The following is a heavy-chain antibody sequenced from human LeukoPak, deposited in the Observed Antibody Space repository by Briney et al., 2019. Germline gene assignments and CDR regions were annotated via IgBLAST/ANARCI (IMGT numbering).Heavy chain of an antibody. J-gene: IGHJ4*02. CDR3: ARGRGIVVVPAAVDY. D-gene: IGHD2-2*01. Sequence: GGSLRLSCAASGFTFSSYAMHWVRQAPGKGLEWVAVISYDGSNKYYADSVKGRFTISRDNPKNTLYLQMNSLRAEDTAVYYCARGRGIVVVPAAVDYWGQGTLVTVSS. CDR1: GFTFSSYA. V-gene: IGHV3-30-3*01. CDR2: ISYDGSNK.